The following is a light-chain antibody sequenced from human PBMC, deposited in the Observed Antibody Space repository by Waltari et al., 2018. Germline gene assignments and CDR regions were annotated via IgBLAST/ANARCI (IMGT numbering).Light chain of an antibody. Sequence: EIVLTQSPGTLSLSPGERATLSCMASQSVGSSYLAWYQQKPGQAPRLLIHGASTRATGIPDRFSGTGSGTDFTLTISRLEPEDFALYYCQQYGSSPLYTFGQGTKLEIK. CDR1: QSVGSSY. V-gene: IGKV3-20*01. CDR3: QQYGSSPLYT. J-gene: IGKJ2*01. CDR2: GAS.